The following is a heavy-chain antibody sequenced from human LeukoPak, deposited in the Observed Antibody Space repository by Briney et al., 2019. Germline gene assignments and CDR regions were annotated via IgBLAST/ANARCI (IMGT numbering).Heavy chain of an antibody. V-gene: IGHV3-30*18. CDR2: ISIDGSNK. J-gene: IGHJ4*02. D-gene: IGHD6-13*01. Sequence: GGSLRLSCAASGFTFSSYGMHWVRQAPGKGLEWVAVISIDGSNKYYADSVKGRFTISRDNSKNTLYLQMNSLRAEDTAVYYCAKGARIAAALNYWGQGTPVTVSS. CDR1: GFTFSSYG. CDR3: AKGARIAAALNY.